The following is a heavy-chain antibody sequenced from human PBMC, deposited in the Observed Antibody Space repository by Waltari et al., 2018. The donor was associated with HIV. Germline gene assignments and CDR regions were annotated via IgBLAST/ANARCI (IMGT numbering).Heavy chain of an antibody. J-gene: IGHJ6*02. CDR1: GFTVSSNY. Sequence: EVQLVESGGGLVQPGGSLRLSCAASGFTVSSNYMSWVRQAPGKGLGWGSVIYSGGSTYYADSVKGRFTISRDNSKNTLYLQMNSLRAEDTAVYYCASIAYCGGDCYPRGMDVWGQGTTVTVSS. CDR3: ASIAYCGGDCYPRGMDV. CDR2: IYSGGST. D-gene: IGHD2-21*02. V-gene: IGHV3-66*01.